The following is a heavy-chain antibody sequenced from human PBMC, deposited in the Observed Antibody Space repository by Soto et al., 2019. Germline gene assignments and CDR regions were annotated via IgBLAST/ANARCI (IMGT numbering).Heavy chain of an antibody. CDR1: GGRFSNFA. Sequence: GASVKLSCKASGGRFSNFAFSWMRQAPGQGLEWMGIINPSGGSTSYAQKFQGRFTISRDNSENTLYLQMNSLRAEDTAVYYCAKGLVQLEPPGYYYGMDVWGQGTTVTVSS. J-gene: IGHJ6*02. CDR3: AKGLVQLEPPGYYYGMDV. V-gene: IGHV1-46*01. D-gene: IGHD1-1*01. CDR2: INPSGGST.